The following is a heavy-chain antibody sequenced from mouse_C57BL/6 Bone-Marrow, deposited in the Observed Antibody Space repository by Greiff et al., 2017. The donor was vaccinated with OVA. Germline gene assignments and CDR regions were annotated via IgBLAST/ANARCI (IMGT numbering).Heavy chain of an antibody. V-gene: IGHV1-9*01. CDR2: ILPGSGST. J-gene: IGHJ1*03. CDR1: GYTFTGYW. D-gene: IGHD1-1*01. CDR3: AREVFTTVVATSRYFDV. Sequence: VKLQQSGAELMKPGASVKLSCKATGYTFTGYWIEWVKQRPGHGLEWIGEILPGSGSTNYNEKFKGKATFTADTSSNTAYMQLSSLTTEDSAIYYCAREVFTTVVATSRYFDVWGTGTTVTGSS.